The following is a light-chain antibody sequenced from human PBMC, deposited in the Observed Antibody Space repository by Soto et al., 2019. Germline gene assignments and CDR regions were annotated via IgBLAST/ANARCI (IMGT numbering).Light chain of an antibody. CDR3: TSYTGSGLDTYV. V-gene: IGLV2-14*03. J-gene: IGLJ1*01. CDR1: SSDVGSYNY. Sequence: QSVLTQPTSVSASPGQSITISCTGTSSDVGSYNYVSWYQQHSGKAPKLMIYDVSNRPSGISNRFSGSKSGDTASLTISGLQADDEADYYCTSYTGSGLDTYVFGTGTKVTVL. CDR2: DVS.